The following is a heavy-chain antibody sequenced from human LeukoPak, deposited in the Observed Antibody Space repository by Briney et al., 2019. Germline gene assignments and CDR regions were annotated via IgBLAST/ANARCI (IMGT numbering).Heavy chain of an antibody. CDR3: ASCLFDYYYFDQ. V-gene: IGHV4-4*02. CDR2: IYHSGTT. D-gene: IGHD3-10*01. J-gene: IGHJ4*02. Sequence: SETLSLTCAVSGDSITSRSWWSCVRQSPGKGLEWIGEIYHSGTTNYSPSLKSRVTISVDKSKNQLSLRLTSVTAADTAVYFCASCLFDYYYFDQWGQGTLVTVSS. CDR1: GDSITSRSW.